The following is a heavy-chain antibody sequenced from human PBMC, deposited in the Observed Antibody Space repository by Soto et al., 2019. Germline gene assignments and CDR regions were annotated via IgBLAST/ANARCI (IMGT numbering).Heavy chain of an antibody. D-gene: IGHD1-20*01. CDR1: GFTFDDYA. CDR2: ISWNSGSI. V-gene: IGHV3-9*01. CDR3: AKGNGITYSSYYYMDV. J-gene: IGHJ6*03. Sequence: EVQLVESGGGLVQPGRSLRISCAASGFTFDDYAMHWVRQAPGNGLEWVSGISWNSGSIGYADSVKGRFTISRDNAKNSLYLQMNSLRAEDTALYYCAKGNGITYSSYYYMDVWGKGTTVTVSS.